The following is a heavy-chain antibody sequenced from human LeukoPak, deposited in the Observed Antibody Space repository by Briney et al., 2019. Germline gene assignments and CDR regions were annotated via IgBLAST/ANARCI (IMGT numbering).Heavy chain of an antibody. Sequence: PSETLSLTCGVSGGSISSYYWAWIRQAPGKGLEWIGYIYYAGSTNYNPSLKSRVTMSVDMSRNQFSLKLSSVTAADTAVYYCARDLAVLGYFHFDYWGQGTLVTVSS. J-gene: IGHJ4*02. D-gene: IGHD3-22*01. CDR1: GGSISSYY. CDR2: IYYAGST. V-gene: IGHV4-59*12. CDR3: ARDLAVLGYFHFDY.